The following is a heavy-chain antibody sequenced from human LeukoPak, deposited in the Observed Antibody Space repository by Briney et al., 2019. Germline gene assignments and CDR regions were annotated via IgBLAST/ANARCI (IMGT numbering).Heavy chain of an antibody. J-gene: IGHJ3*02. Sequence: SETLSLTCTAYGGSISSYYWSWIRQPPGKGLEWIGYIYYSGSTNYNPSLKSRVTISVDTSKNQFSLKLSSVTAADTAVYYCARADYYDSSGYYYGPPGDDAFDIWGQGTMVTVSS. CDR1: GGSISSYY. D-gene: IGHD3-22*01. CDR2: IYYSGST. V-gene: IGHV4-59*01. CDR3: ARADYYDSSGYYYGPPGDDAFDI.